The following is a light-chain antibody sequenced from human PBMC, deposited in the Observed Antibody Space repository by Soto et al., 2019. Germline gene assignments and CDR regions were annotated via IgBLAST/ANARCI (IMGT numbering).Light chain of an antibody. Sequence: DIVMTQSPDSLAVSLGERATINCKSSQSVLYSSNNKNYLAWYQQKPGQPPKLLISWASTRETGLPDRFSGRGSGADFTLTISSLQAEDVAVYYCQQYYATPQTFGQGTKVEIK. CDR1: QSVLYSSNNKNY. CDR2: WAS. J-gene: IGKJ1*01. V-gene: IGKV4-1*01. CDR3: QQYYATPQT.